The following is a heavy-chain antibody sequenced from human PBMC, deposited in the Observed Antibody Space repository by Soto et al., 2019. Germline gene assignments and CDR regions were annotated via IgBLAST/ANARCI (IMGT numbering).Heavy chain of an antibody. CDR3: ARDGHATEVATIFV. CDR2: IDWDDDK. V-gene: IGHV2-70*11. J-gene: IGHJ6*02. CDR1: GFSLSTSGMC. Sequence: PTLVNPTQTLTLTCTFSGFSLSTSGMCVSWIRQPPGKALEWLARIDWDDDKYYSTSLKTRLTISKDTSKNQVVLTMTNMDPVDTATYYCARDGHATEVATIFVWGQGTTVTVSS. D-gene: IGHD5-12*01.